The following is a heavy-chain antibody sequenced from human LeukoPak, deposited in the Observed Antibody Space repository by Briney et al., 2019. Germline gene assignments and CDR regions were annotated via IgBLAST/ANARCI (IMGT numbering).Heavy chain of an antibody. CDR2: IYSGGST. J-gene: IGHJ6*03. V-gene: IGHV3-53*01. CDR3: ARDRKIAAAGYYYYYYMDV. Sequence: GGSLRLSCAASGFTVSSNYMSWVRQAPGKGLEWVSVIYSGGSTYYADSVKGRFTISRDNSKNTLYLQMNSLRAEDTAVYYCARDRKIAAAGYYYYYYMDVWGKGTTVTISS. CDR1: GFTVSSNY. D-gene: IGHD6-13*01.